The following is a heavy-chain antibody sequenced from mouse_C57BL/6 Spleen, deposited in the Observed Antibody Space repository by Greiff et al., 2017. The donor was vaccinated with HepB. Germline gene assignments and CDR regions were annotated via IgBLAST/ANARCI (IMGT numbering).Heavy chain of an antibody. V-gene: IGHV5-12*01. CDR2: ISNGGGST. CDR3: ASPQLGP. D-gene: IGHD4-1*02. CDR1: GFTFSDYY. Sequence: DVQLQESGGGLVQPGGSLKLSCAASGFTFSDYYMYWVRQTPEKRLEWVAYISNGGGSTYCPDTVKGRFTISRDNAKNTLYLQMSRLKSEDTAMYYCASPQLGPWGQGTLVTVSA. J-gene: IGHJ3*01.